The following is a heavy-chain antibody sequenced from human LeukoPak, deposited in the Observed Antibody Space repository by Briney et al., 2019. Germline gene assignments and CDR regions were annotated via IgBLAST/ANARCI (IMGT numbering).Heavy chain of an antibody. Sequence: PGGSLRLSCAASGFTFSSYAMHWVRQAPGKGLEWVSGISWNSGSIGYADSVKGRFTISRDNAKNSLYLQMNSLRAEDTALYYCAKDRTNCGGDCYQGGSFDYWGQGTLVTVSS. CDR1: GFTFSSYA. V-gene: IGHV3-9*01. D-gene: IGHD2-21*02. CDR3: AKDRTNCGGDCYQGGSFDY. CDR2: ISWNSGSI. J-gene: IGHJ4*02.